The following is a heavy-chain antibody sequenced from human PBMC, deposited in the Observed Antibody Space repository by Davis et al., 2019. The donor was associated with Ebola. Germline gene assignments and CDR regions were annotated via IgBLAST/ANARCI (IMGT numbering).Heavy chain of an antibody. V-gene: IGHV4-39*01. J-gene: IGHJ4*02. CDR3: ACQTGDGGNHYGTPDYFDY. D-gene: IGHD3-16*01. Sequence: PSETLSLTCSVSGGSISNINHHWGWIRQSPGQRPEWIGNIFYTGTTYYSPSLKSRVSISIDRSKSQFSLRLTSVIAADTAVYYCACQTGDGGNHYGTPDYFDYWGQGLLATVSS. CDR2: IFYTGTT. CDR1: GGSISNINHH.